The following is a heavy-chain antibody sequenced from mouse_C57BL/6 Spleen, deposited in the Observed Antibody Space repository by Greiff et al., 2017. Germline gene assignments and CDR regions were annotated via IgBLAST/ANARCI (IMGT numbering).Heavy chain of an antibody. CDR1: GFNIKDYY. D-gene: IGHD2-13*01. CDR3: ARKSRSDSDYFDY. CDR2: IDPEDGET. Sequence: EVQLQQSGAELVKPGASVKLSCTASGFNIKDYYMHWVKQRTEQGLEWIGRIDPEDGETKYAPKFQGTATITADTSSNTTYLLLISLISADTAVYYCARKSRSDSDYFDYWGQGTTLTVSS. V-gene: IGHV14-2*01. J-gene: IGHJ2*01.